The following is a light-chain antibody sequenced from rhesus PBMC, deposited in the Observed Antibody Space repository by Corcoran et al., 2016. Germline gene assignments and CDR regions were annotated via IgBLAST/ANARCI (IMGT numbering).Light chain of an antibody. V-gene: IGKV1-74*01. CDR1: ENVNNY. CDR2: KAS. Sequence: DIQMTQSPSSLSASVGDRVTITCRTSENVNNYLNWSQQKPGNTPKQLIYKASTLQRGVPSRFSGSGSGTDYPFTISSLQSEDVATYYCQHNYGTPPAFGGGTKVEIK. CDR3: QHNYGTPPA. J-gene: IGKJ4*01.